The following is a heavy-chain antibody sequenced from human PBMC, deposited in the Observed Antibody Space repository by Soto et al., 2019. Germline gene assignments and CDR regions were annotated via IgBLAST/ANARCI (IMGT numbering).Heavy chain of an antibody. D-gene: IGHD3-10*01. CDR1: GFTVSNNY. V-gene: IGHV3-53*01. J-gene: IGHJ4*02. Sequence: EVQLVESGGGLIQPGGSLRLSCAVSGFTVSNNYMSWVRQAPGKGLEGVSVIYSGGYTAYGDSVKGRFTISRDNSNTTLFLKMNTRGPDAPAVYYCATHPGGGGYWGQGTLVTVSS. CDR2: IYSGGYT. CDR3: ATHPGGGGY.